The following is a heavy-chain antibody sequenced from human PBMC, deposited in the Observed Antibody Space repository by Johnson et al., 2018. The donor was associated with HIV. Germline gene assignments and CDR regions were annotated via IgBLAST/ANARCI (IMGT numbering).Heavy chain of an antibody. J-gene: IGHJ3*02. Sequence: VQLVESGGGLVQPGGSLRLSCAASGFTFSSSWMHWVCQAPEKGLEWVADIKCDGREKYYVDSVKGRVTISRDNAKNSLYLQMNSLRAEDTAVYYCARDRGFFSLRARGAFDIWGQGTMVTVSS. CDR1: GFTFSSSW. V-gene: IGHV3-52*01. CDR3: ARDRGFFSLRARGAFDI. D-gene: IGHD3-10*01. CDR2: IKCDGREK.